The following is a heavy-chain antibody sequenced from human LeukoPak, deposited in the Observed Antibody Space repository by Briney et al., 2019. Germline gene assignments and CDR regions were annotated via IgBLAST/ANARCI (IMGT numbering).Heavy chain of an antibody. CDR1: GYIFTDYY. D-gene: IGHD4-11*01. J-gene: IGHJ4*02. CDR3: ARVAYGNNATPFDH. Sequence: ASVTLSCKASGYIFTDYYIHWVRQAPGQGPEWIGRINPNSGDNDSAPKFQGRVTMTRVTSITAVYMEMRRLTSDDTAVYYCARVAYGNNATPFDHWGQGTLVIVSS. V-gene: IGHV1-2*06. CDR2: INPNSGDN.